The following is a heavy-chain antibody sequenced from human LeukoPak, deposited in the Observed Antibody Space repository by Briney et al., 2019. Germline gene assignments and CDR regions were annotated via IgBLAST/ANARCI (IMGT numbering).Heavy chain of an antibody. CDR2: IYHSGST. D-gene: IGHD3-10*01. V-gene: IGHV4-38-2*02. CDR3: ARLTLVRGVLYGTDWNFDL. J-gene: IGHJ2*01. Sequence: PSETLSLTCTVSGYSISSGYYWGWIRQPPGKGLEWIGSIYHSGSTNYNPSLKSRVTISVDTSKNQFSLKLSSVTAADTAVYYCARLTLVRGVLYGTDWNFDLWGRGTLVTVSS. CDR1: GYSISSGYY.